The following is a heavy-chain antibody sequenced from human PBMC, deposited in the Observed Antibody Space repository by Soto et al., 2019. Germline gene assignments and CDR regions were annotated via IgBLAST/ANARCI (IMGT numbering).Heavy chain of an antibody. D-gene: IGHD3-22*01. V-gene: IGHV1-18*01. CDR1: GYTFTSYG. Sequence: ASVKVSCKASGYTFTSYGISWVRQAPGQGLEWMGWISAYNGNTNYAQKLQGRVTMTTDTSTSTAYMELRSLRSDDTAVYYCARVAINYYDSSGYYDCPDYWGQGTLVTVSS. CDR2: ISAYNGNT. CDR3: ARVAINYYDSSGYYDCPDY. J-gene: IGHJ4*02.